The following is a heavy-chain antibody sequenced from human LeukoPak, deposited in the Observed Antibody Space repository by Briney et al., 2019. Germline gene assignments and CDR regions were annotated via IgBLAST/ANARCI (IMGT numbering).Heavy chain of an antibody. Sequence: GGSLRLSCAASGFTFSSNYMSWVRQAPGKGLEWVSVIYSGGSTYYADSVKGRFTISRDNSKNTLYLQMNSLRAEDTAVYYCAKSKEPSWGPYYYYYMDVWGKGTTVTVSS. J-gene: IGHJ6*03. D-gene: IGHD1-14*01. CDR3: AKSKEPSWGPYYYYYMDV. V-gene: IGHV3-53*05. CDR2: IYSGGST. CDR1: GFTFSSNY.